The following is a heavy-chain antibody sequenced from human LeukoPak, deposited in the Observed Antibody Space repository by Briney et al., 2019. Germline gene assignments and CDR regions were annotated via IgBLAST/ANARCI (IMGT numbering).Heavy chain of an antibody. CDR3: AREPRYDFWSGYYPAVDAFDI. CDR1: GFTFSDYG. J-gene: IGHJ3*02. V-gene: IGHV3-30*19. Sequence: GGSLRLSCAASGFTFSDYGMHWVRQAPGKGLEWVAVISYDGSNKYYADSVKGRFTISKDNSKNTLYLQMNSLRAEDTAVYYCAREPRYDFWSGYYPAVDAFDIWGQGTMVTVSS. D-gene: IGHD3-3*01. CDR2: ISYDGSNK.